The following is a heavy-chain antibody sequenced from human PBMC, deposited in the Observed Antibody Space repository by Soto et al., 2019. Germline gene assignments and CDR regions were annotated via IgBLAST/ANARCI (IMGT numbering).Heavy chain of an antibody. J-gene: IGHJ6*02. CDR2: INWDGGDT. CDR1: GFTFDDYT. V-gene: IGHV3-43*01. Sequence: EVQLVESGGVVVQPGGSLRLSCAASGFTFDDYTMHWVRQAPGKGLEWVSLINWDGGDTYYADSVKGRFTISRDNSKNCLYLQMNSLTTEDTALYYCSKDKPKYYGMDAWGQGTTVTVSS. CDR3: SKDKPKYYGMDA.